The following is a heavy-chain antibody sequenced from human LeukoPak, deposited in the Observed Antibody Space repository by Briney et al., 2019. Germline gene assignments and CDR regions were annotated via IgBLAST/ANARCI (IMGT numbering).Heavy chain of an antibody. CDR3: ARRRSGYGWNHGDFDY. CDR2: IYWDDDK. Sequence: SGPTLVNPTQTLTLTCSFSGFSLTTRPLGVGWIRQPPGKALEWLAVIYWDDDKRYNPSLKTRLTVTTATSKNQVVLIMTNMDPVDTATYYCARRRSGYGWNHGDFDYWGQGTLVTVSS. D-gene: IGHD3-22*01. V-gene: IGHV2-5*02. CDR1: GFSLTTRPLG. J-gene: IGHJ4*02.